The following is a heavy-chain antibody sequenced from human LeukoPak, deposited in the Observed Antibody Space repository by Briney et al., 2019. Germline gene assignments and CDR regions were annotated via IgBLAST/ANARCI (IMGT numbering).Heavy chain of an antibody. CDR1: GYTFTGYY. D-gene: IGHD6-19*01. Sequence: GASVKVSCKASGYTFTGYYMHWVRQAPGQGLEWMGWINPNSGCTNYAQKFQGRVTMTRDTSISTAYMELSRLRSDDPAVYYCAREPRIAVSGSGFVYWGQGTLVTVSS. J-gene: IGHJ4*02. CDR3: AREPRIAVSGSGFVY. CDR2: INPNSGCT. V-gene: IGHV1-2*02.